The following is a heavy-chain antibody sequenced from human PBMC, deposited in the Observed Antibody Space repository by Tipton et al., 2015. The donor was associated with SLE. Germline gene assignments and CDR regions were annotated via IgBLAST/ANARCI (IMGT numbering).Heavy chain of an antibody. CDR3: ARDSILWVGELTY. CDR1: GFTFSSYE. J-gene: IGHJ4*02. Sequence: SLRLSCAASGFTFSSYEMNWVRQASGKGLVWVSYISSSGSTIYYADSVKGRFTISRDNAKNSLYLQMNSLRAEDTAVYYCARDSILWVGELTYWGQGTLVTVSS. CDR2: ISSSGSTI. D-gene: IGHD1-26*01. V-gene: IGHV3-48*03.